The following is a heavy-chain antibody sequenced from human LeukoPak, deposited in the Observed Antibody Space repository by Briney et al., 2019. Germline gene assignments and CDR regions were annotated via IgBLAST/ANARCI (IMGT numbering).Heavy chain of an antibody. J-gene: IGHJ4*02. Sequence: GALRLSCAASGFTFSSYWMSWVRQAPGKGLEWVANIEQDGSEKYYVDSVKGRFTISRDNAKNSLYLQMNSLRAEDTAVYYCARDLYSSGCFDYWGQGTLVTVSS. CDR3: ARDLYSSGCFDY. D-gene: IGHD6-19*01. CDR2: IEQDGSEK. CDR1: GFTFSSYW. V-gene: IGHV3-7*01.